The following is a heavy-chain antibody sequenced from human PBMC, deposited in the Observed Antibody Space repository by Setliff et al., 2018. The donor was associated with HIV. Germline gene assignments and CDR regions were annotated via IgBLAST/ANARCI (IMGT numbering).Heavy chain of an antibody. CDR3: ARVPRTGPLDY. CDR2: INHSGGT. J-gene: IGHJ4*02. V-gene: IGHV4-34*01. Sequence: SETLSLTCAVSGGTFSLHYYTWIRQSPLRGLEWIGEINHSGGTRYNPSLESRVTMSLDSSRKQFSLRLISVTAADTALYYCARVPRTGPLDYWGQGTLVTVSS. CDR1: GGTFSLHY.